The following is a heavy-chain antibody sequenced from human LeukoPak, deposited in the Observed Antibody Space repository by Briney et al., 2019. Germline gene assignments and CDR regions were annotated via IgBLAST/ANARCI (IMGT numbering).Heavy chain of an antibody. CDR2: INHSGST. V-gene: IGHV4-34*01. J-gene: IGHJ5*02. CDR1: GGSFSGYY. Sequence: PSETLSLTCAVYGGSFSGYYWSWIRQPPGKGLEWIGEINHSGSTNYNPSLKSRVTISVDTSKNQFSLKLSSVTAADTAVYYCARGRRRLEGNWFDPWGQGTLVTVSS. CDR3: ARGRRRLEGNWFDP. D-gene: IGHD3-3*01.